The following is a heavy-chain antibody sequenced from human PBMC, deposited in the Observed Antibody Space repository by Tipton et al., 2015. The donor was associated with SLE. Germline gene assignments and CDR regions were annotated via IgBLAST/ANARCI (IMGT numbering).Heavy chain of an antibody. CDR1: GGSLSSYY. Sequence: TLSLTCTVSGGSLSSYYWSWIRQPAGKGLEWIGRIYASGSTYYNPSLKSRVTITIDTSKTQFSLNLSSVTAADTAVYYCARDLIGESYSVADAFDIWGQGTMVTVSS. D-gene: IGHD2-21*01. CDR3: ARDLIGESYSVADAFDI. CDR2: IYASGST. V-gene: IGHV4-4*07. J-gene: IGHJ3*02.